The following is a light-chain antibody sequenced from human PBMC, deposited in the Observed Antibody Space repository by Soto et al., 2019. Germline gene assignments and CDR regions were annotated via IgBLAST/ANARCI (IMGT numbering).Light chain of an antibody. V-gene: IGLV2-14*01. Sequence: QSVLTQAASVSGSPGQSISISCTGPSSDVGGYNYVSWYQQHPGKAPKLMIYDVSNRPSGVSNRFSGSKSGNTASLTISGLQAEDEADYYCSSYTSSSTRVFGTGTKVTVL. CDR2: DVS. CDR3: SSYTSSSTRV. CDR1: SSDVGGYNY. J-gene: IGLJ1*01.